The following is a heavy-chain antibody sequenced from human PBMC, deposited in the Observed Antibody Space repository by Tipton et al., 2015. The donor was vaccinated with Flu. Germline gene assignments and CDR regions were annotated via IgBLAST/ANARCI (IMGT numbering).Heavy chain of an antibody. J-gene: IGHJ2*01. CDR1: GGSISSYY. D-gene: IGHD7-27*01. CDR3: ARTGDYWYFDL. CDR2: INQNGRDT. V-gene: IGHV3-7*03. Sequence: LSLTCTVSGGSISSYYWSWIRQAPGKGLEWVANINQNGRDTYYADSVRGRFTISRDNAKKSLFLQMNGLTEDDAAVYYCARTGDYWYFDLWGRGTLVTVAS.